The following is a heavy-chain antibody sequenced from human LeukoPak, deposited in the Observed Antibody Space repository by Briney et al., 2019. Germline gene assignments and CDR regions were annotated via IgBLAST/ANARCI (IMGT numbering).Heavy chain of an antibody. D-gene: IGHD6-19*01. Sequence: SETLSLTCAVYGGSFSGYYWSWIRQPPGKGLEWIGEINHSGSTNYNPSLKSRVTISVDTSKNQFSLKLSSLTAADTAVYYCARVGRAVAGTRRVYFDYWGQGTLVTVSS. CDR2: INHSGST. J-gene: IGHJ4*02. CDR1: GGSFSGYY. V-gene: IGHV4-34*01. CDR3: ARVGRAVAGTRRVYFDY.